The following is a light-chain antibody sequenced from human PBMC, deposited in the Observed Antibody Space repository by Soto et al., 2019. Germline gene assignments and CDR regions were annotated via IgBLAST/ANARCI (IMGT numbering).Light chain of an antibody. J-gene: IGLJ2*01. Sequence: QSVLTQPTSSSGTPGQRVSISCSGSRPNIVSNFVNWYRQLPGTAPTLLIHTNDQRPSGVPGRFSGYKSGASASLAISGLKSEAEADYWCAAWDDDLNGVVFGGGTKVTVL. CDR3: AAWDDDLNGVV. CDR2: TND. CDR1: RPNIVSNF. V-gene: IGLV1-44*01.